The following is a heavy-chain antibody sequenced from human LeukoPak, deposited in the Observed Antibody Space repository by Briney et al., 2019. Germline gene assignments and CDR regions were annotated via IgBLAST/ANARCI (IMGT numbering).Heavy chain of an antibody. CDR2: WCYDGNM. D-gene: IGHD7-27*01. Sequence: SETLSLTCTVSGASTTSGIYCWDWIRQPPGKGLEWIGNWCYDGNMYHNPSLKSRVTVSVDTSKNQFSLILSSVTAADTAVHFCARQPTGYMDVWGKGTTVTVSS. CDR3: ARQPTGYMDV. J-gene: IGHJ6*03. V-gene: IGHV4-39*01. CDR1: GASTTSGIYC.